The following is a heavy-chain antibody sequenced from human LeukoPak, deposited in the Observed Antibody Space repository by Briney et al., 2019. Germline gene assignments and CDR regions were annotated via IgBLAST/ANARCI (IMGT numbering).Heavy chain of an antibody. CDR3: ARGPARIAARPGPYFQH. V-gene: IGHV4-34*01. D-gene: IGHD6-6*01. CDR1: GGSFRGYY. Sequence: SETLSLTCAVYGGSFRGYYWSWIRQPPGKGLEWIGEINHSGSTNYNPSLKSRVTISVDTSKNQFSLKLSSVTAADTAVYYCARGPARIAARPGPYFQHWGQGTLVTVSS. J-gene: IGHJ1*01. CDR2: INHSGST.